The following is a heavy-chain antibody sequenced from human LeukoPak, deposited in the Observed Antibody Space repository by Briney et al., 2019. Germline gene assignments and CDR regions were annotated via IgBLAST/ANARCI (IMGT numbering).Heavy chain of an antibody. V-gene: IGHV3-30-3*01. CDR2: VSYDGSNK. Sequence: GGSLRLSCAASGFTFSTYAMHWVRQAPGKGLEWGAVVSYDGSNKYYADSVKGRFTISRDNSKNALYLQMNILRAEDTAVYYCARDPLWFGELLFYFDYXXXXXXVXVSS. CDR3: ARDPLWFGELLFYFDY. D-gene: IGHD3-10*01. CDR1: GFTFSTYA. J-gene: IGHJ4*01.